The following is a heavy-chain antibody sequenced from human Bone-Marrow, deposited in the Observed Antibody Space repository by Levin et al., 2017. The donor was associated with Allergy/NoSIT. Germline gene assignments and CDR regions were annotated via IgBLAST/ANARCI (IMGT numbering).Heavy chain of an antibody. V-gene: IGHV3-33*01. CDR3: AQASRSYCSGANYYGPSDY. Sequence: TGGSLRLSCAASGFTFSNYGMHWVRQAPGKGLEWVAVIWFDGGNKHYADSVKGRVTISRDNSKNTLYLQMNSLRAEDTAVYFCAQASRSYCSGANYYGPSDYWGQGSLVTVSS. J-gene: IGHJ4*02. D-gene: IGHD2-15*01. CDR2: IWFDGGNK. CDR1: GFTFSNYG.